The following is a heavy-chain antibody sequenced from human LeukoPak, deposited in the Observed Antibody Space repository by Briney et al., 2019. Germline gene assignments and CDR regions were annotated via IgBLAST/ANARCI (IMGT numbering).Heavy chain of an antibody. D-gene: IGHD1-26*01. CDR3: ARSSIVRGFDN. Sequence: SETLSLTCTASGGSISSSTDYWAWIRQPPGKGLEWIVTMYYSGDTYHNPSLKSRVTMSVDTSKNQVSLMLSSVTAADTAVYYCARSSIVRGFDNWGTGTPVTVSS. V-gene: IGHV4-39*01. J-gene: IGHJ4*02. CDR2: MYYSGDT. CDR1: GGSISSSTDY.